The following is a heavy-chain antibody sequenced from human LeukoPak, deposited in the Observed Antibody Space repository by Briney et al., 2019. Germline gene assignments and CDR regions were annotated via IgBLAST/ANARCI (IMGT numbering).Heavy chain of an antibody. CDR2: INHSRST. CDR3: ARGLVGATYDAFDI. Sequence: SETLSLTCAVYGGSFSGYYWSWIRQPPGKGLEWIGEINHSRSTNYNPSLKSRVTISVDTSKNQFSLKLSSVTAADTAVYYCARGLVGATYDAFDIWGQGTMVTVSS. D-gene: IGHD1-26*01. CDR1: GGSFSGYY. V-gene: IGHV4-34*01. J-gene: IGHJ3*02.